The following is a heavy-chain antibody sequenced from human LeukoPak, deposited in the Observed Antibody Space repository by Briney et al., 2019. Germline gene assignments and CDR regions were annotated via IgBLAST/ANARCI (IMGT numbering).Heavy chain of an antibody. CDR1: GYTFTGYY. CDR2: INPNSGGT. J-gene: IGHJ4*02. V-gene: IGHV1-2*02. Sequence: ASVKVSCKASGYTFTGYYMHWVRQAPGQGLEWMGWINPNSGGTNYAQKFQGRVTMTRDTSTSTVYMELSSLRSEDTAVYYCARRGDCSGSSCFFDYWGQGTLVTVSS. CDR3: ARRGDCSGSSCFFDY. D-gene: IGHD2-15*01.